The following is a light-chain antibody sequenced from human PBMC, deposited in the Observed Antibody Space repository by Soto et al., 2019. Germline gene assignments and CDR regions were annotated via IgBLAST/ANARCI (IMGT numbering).Light chain of an antibody. CDR1: QSVRSSS. V-gene: IGKV3-20*01. CDR2: GAS. J-gene: IGKJ1*01. CDR3: HQYGDSPDTDRWT. Sequence: EIVLTQSPGTLSLSPGERASLSCRASQSVRSSSLAWYQQKPGQPPRLLIYGASSRATGIPDRFSGSGSGTDFTLTISILEPEDFAVYFCHQYGDSPDTDRWTFGPGTKVEIK.